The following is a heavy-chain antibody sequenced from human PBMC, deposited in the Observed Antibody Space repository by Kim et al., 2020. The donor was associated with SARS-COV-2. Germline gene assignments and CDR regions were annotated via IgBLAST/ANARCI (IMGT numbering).Heavy chain of an antibody. V-gene: IGHV3-30*03. J-gene: IGHJ2*01. CDR2: IKNDGGNE. CDR3: ATNGRGWCGY. CDR1: GFTFSNSG. D-gene: IGHD2-15*01. Sequence: GGSLRLSCAASGFTFSNSGMHWVRQAPGKGLEWVAVIKNDGGNELYDDAAHGRCTFTSENAKSKKTLYLHMMSAEAEDMSEYASATNGRGWCGY.